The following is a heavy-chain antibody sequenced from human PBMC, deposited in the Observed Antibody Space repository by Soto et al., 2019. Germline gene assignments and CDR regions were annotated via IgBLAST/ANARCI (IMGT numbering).Heavy chain of an antibody. CDR2: ISSSGSTI. Sequence: GSLRLSCAASGFTFSDYYMSWIRQAPGKGLEWVSYISSSGSTIYYADSVKGRFTISRDNAKNSLYLQMNSLRAEDTAVYYCAREQYNRITIFGVVIIGYYYYYGMDVWGQGTTVTVSS. J-gene: IGHJ6*02. D-gene: IGHD3-3*01. CDR3: AREQYNRITIFGVVIIGYYYYYGMDV. CDR1: GFTFSDYY. V-gene: IGHV3-11*01.